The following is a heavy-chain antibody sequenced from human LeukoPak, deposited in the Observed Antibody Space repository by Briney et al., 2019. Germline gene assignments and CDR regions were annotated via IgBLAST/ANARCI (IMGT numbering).Heavy chain of an antibody. V-gene: IGHV1-2*02. CDR2: INSDTAVT. J-gene: IGHJ6*03. CDR3: ARSGSAAMGVYYYYMDV. Sequence: ASVKVSCKASGYTFTGYYMHWVRQAPGQGLEWMGWINSDTAVTNYAQNFQGRVTLTRDTSISTTYLELSRLRSDDTAVYYCARSGSAAMGVYYYYMDVWGKGTTVTISS. D-gene: IGHD3-10*01. CDR1: GYTFTGYY.